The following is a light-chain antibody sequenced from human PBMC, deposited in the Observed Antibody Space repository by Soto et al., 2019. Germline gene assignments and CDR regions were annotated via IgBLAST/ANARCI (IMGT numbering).Light chain of an antibody. CDR2: GAS. CDR3: QQYRDWPPMYT. V-gene: IGKV3-15*01. Sequence: EIVMTQSPATLPVSPGERATLSCRTSQGVSNFLAWYQQKPGQAPRLLMYGASARATTTPARFSGSGSGTEFTLTINNLQSEDFAVDYCQQYRDWPPMYTFGQGTKLEIK. J-gene: IGKJ2*01. CDR1: QGVSNF.